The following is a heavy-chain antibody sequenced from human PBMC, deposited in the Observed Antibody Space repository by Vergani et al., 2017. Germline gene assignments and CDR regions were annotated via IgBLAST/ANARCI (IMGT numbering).Heavy chain of an antibody. CDR2: IDHTGRP. Sequence: QVQLQQWGGGLLKPSETLSLTCVVNGGSFTSYHWTWIRQSPGEGLEWVGDIDHTGRPDYNPSLKSRLTMSVDKSRNQFSLKLNSVTATDTAIYFCARVKTETNGHLYYYYYKDVWGQGTAVTVS. V-gene: IGHV4-34*01. CDR1: GGSFTSYH. D-gene: IGHD2-8*01. CDR3: ARVKTETNGHLYYYYYKDV. J-gene: IGHJ6*03.